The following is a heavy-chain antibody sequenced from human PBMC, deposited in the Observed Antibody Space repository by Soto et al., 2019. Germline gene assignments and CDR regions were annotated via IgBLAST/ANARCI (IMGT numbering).Heavy chain of an antibody. Sequence: SVKVSCKASGGTFSNYAISWVRQAPGQGLEWMGGIIPIFGTASYARKFQGRVTITADESTSTAYMELSSLRSEDTAVYYCGRYRNNYYYYGMDVWGQGTTVTVSS. D-gene: IGHD4-4*01. CDR1: GGTFSNYA. CDR2: IIPIFGTA. V-gene: IGHV1-69*13. J-gene: IGHJ6*02. CDR3: GRYRNNYYYYGMDV.